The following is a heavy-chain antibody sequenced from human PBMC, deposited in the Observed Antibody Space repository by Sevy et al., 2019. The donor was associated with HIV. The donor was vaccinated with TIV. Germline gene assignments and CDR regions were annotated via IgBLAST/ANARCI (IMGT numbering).Heavy chain of an antibody. V-gene: IGHV3-74*01. CDR3: ARGQVLRFFDWPTYGLDV. CDR1: GFTLSSHW. CDR2: INSHGTIT. J-gene: IGHJ6*02. Sequence: GGSLRLSCAASGFTLSSHWMFWVRQGPGKGLVWVSHINSHGTITNYADSARGRFTISRDNAKNTVYLQMDSLRAEDTAFYYCARGQVLRFFDWPTYGLDVWGQGTTVTVSS. D-gene: IGHD3-3*01.